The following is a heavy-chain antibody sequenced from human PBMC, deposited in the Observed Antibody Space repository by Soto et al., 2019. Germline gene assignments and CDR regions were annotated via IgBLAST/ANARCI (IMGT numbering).Heavy chain of an antibody. V-gene: IGHV1-69*13. CDR3: ARDREGSGYEDWYDY. J-gene: IGHJ4*02. D-gene: IGHD5-12*01. CDR1: GDTNSIYT. CDR2: IIPIFGTA. Sequence: SLYFYCKSAGDTNSIYTISCLRHTPRQGLEWMGGIIPIFGTANYAQKFQGRVTITADESTSTAYMELSSLRSEDTAVYYCARDREGSGYEDWYDYWGQGTLVTVSS.